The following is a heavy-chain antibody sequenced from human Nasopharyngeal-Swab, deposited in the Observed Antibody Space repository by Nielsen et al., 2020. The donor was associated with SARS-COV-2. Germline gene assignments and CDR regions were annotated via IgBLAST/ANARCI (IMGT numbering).Heavy chain of an antibody. J-gene: IGHJ6*02. V-gene: IGHV3-53*04. CDR3: ARSLGNYDILTGYYWYYGMDV. Sequence: GESLKISCAASGFIVSSNYMSWVRQAPGKGLEWVSVIYSGGSTYYADSVKGRFTISRHNSKNTLYLQMNSLRAEDTAVYYCARSLGNYDILTGYYWYYGMDVWGQGTTVTVSS. CDR1: GFIVSSNY. CDR2: IYSGGST. D-gene: IGHD3-9*01.